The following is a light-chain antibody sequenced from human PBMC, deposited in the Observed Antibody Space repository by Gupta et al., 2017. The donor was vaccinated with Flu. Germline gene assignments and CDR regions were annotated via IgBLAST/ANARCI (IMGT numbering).Light chain of an antibody. Sequence: QSALTQPASVSGSPGQSITISCTGDISDIDDYNSVSWFQQHPAKAPKLIIYSVIGRPAGVSTRFSGSKSGNTASLTISGRQEEDEADYYCSSYTGHNTFVFGTGTKVTVL. J-gene: IGLJ1*01. CDR3: SSYTGHNTFV. V-gene: IGLV2-14*03. CDR2: SVI. CDR1: ISDIDDYNS.